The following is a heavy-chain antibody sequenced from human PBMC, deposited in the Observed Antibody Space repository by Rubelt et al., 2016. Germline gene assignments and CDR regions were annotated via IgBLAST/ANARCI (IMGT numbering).Heavy chain of an antibody. CDR1: GFTFSSYG. V-gene: IGHV3-33*01. CDR3: ARLAYYYGSGSSYNLDY. CDR2: IWYDGSNK. Sequence: GGGVVQPGRSLRLSCAASGFTFSSYGMHWVRQAPGKGLEWVAVIWYDGSNKYYADSVKGRFTISRDNSKNTLYLQMNSLRAEDTAGYYCARLAYYYGSGSSYNLDYWGQGTLVTVSS. J-gene: IGHJ4*02. D-gene: IGHD3-10*01.